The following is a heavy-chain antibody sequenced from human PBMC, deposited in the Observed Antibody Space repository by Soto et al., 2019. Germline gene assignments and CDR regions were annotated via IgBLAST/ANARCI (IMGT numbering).Heavy chain of an antibody. CDR3: AKLPLFLVLGFDY. Sequence: EVHLLDSGGGLVQPGGSLRLSCAASGFTFSNYVMSWVRQAPGKGLEWVSSISGSGDNTYYADSVKGRFTISRDNSKNTLFLQMNSLRAEDTAVYYWAKLPLFLVLGFDYWGQGTLVTVSS. CDR1: GFTFSNYV. J-gene: IGHJ4*02. CDR2: ISGSGDNT. V-gene: IGHV3-23*01. D-gene: IGHD2-8*02.